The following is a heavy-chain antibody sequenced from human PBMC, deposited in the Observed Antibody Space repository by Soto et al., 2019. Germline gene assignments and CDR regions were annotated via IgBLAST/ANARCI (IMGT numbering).Heavy chain of an antibody. CDR2: LYYSGST. Sequence: SETLSLTCTVSGGSISSSNYYWAWIRQSPGKGLEGVATLYYSGSTYSNPSLKSRVTISVDTSKNQFSLKLSSVTAADTAVYYCARVQWELLSYFDYWGLGTLVTVSS. J-gene: IGHJ4*02. V-gene: IGHV4-39*01. CDR3: ARVQWELLSYFDY. CDR1: GGSISSSNYY. D-gene: IGHD1-26*01.